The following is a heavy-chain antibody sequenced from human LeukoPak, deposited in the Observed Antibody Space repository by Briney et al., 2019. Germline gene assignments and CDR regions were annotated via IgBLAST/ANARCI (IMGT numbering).Heavy chain of an antibody. CDR3: ARNIAVAGRGDYMDV. Sequence: SQTLSLTCTVSGGSISSSSYYWGWIRQPPGKGPEWIGSIYYSGSTYYSPSLKSRVTISVDTSKNQFSLKLSSVTAADTAVYYCARNIAVAGRGDYMDVWGKGTTVTISS. D-gene: IGHD6-19*01. CDR2: IYYSGST. J-gene: IGHJ6*03. V-gene: IGHV4-39*01. CDR1: GGSISSSSYY.